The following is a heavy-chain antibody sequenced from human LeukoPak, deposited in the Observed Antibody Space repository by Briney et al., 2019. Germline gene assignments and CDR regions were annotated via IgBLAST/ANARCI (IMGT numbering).Heavy chain of an antibody. CDR1: GGSISSSNW. CDR2: IYHSGST. D-gene: IGHD3-10*01. J-gene: IGHJ3*02. CDR3: ATLLPRGVWFGEPSDI. V-gene: IGHV4-4*02. Sequence: SETLSLTCAVSGGSISSSNWWSWVRQPPGKGLEWIGEIYHSGSTNYNPSLKSRVTISVDKSKNQFSLKLSSVTAADTAVYYCATLLPRGVWFGEPSDIWGQGTMVTVSS.